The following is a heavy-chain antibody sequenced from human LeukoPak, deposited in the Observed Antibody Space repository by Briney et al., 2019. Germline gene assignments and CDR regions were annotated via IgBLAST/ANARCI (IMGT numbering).Heavy chain of an antibody. CDR3: ARGGGYSYGYSVDY. CDR2: IYYSGST. V-gene: IGHV4-59*01. D-gene: IGHD5-18*01. Sequence: PSETLSLTCAVSGGSISSYYWSWIRQPPGKGLEWIGYIYYSGSTNYNPSLKSRATISVDTSKNQFSLKLSSVTAADTAVYYCARGGGYSYGYSVDYWGQGTLVTVSS. J-gene: IGHJ4*02. CDR1: GGSISSYY.